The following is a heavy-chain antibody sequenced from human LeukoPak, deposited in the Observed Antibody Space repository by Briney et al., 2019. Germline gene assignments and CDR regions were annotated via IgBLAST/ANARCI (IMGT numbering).Heavy chain of an antibody. J-gene: IGHJ4*02. CDR2: INPNSGDT. Sequence: ASVKVSCKASGYTFTGHYMYWVRQAPGQGLEWMGWINPNSGDTKYAQKFQGRVTMTRDISIGTAYMELSNLTSEDTAIYYCTRGSSGRRDNWGQGTLVTVSA. D-gene: IGHD6-19*01. CDR3: TRGSSGRRDN. V-gene: IGHV1-2*02. CDR1: GYTFTGHY.